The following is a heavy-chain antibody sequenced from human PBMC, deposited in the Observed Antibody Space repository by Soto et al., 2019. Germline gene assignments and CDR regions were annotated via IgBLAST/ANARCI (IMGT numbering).Heavy chain of an antibody. J-gene: IGHJ4*02. CDR2: ISGSGGST. CDR1: GFTFSSYA. D-gene: IGHD4-17*01. V-gene: IGHV3-23*01. CDR3: ANPSDYGDYTDY. Sequence: GGSLRLSCAASGFTFSSYAMSWVRQAPGKGLEWVSAISGSGGSTYYADSVKGRFTISRDNSKNTLYLQMNSLRAEDTAVYYCANPSDYGDYTDYWGQGTPVTVSS.